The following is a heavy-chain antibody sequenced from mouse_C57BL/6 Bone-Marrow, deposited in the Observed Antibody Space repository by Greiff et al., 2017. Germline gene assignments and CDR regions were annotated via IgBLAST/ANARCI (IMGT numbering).Heavy chain of an antibody. D-gene: IGHD1-1*01. Sequence: EVKLQQSGAELVRPGASVKLSCTASGFNIKDDYMHWVKQRPEQGLEWIGWIDPENGDTEYASKFQGKATITADTSSNTAYLQLSSLTSEDTAVYYCTTVTTVVAGFDYWGQGTTLTVSS. J-gene: IGHJ2*01. V-gene: IGHV14-4*01. CDR2: IDPENGDT. CDR1: GFNIKDDY. CDR3: TTVTTVVAGFDY.